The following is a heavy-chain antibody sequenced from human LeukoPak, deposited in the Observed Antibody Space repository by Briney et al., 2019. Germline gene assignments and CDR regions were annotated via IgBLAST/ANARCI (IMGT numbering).Heavy chain of an antibody. CDR1: GGSISSSSYY. CDR3: ARASWYYGSGSYSVDY. V-gene: IGHV4-39*07. Sequence: PSETLSLPCTVSGGSISSSSYYWGWIRQPPGKGLEWIGSIYYSGSTYYNPSLKSRVTISVDTSKNQFSLKLSSVTAADTAVYYCARASWYYGSGSYSVDYWGQGTLVTVSS. D-gene: IGHD3-10*01. J-gene: IGHJ4*02. CDR2: IYYSGST.